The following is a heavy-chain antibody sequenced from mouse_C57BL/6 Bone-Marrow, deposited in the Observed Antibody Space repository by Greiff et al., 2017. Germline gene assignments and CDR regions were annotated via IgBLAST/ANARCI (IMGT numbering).Heavy chain of an antibody. J-gene: IGHJ1*03. CDR3: ARGGYYGSSYWYFDV. CDR1: GYTFTSYW. V-gene: IGHV1-50*01. Sequence: VQLQQPGAELVKPGASVKLSCKASGYTFTSYWMQWVKQRPGQGLEWIGEIDPSDSYTPYNQKFKGKATLPVAPSSTTAYMQRSSLTSEDSAVYYWARGGYYGSSYWYFDVGGTGTTGTVSS. CDR2: IDPSDSYT. D-gene: IGHD1-1*01.